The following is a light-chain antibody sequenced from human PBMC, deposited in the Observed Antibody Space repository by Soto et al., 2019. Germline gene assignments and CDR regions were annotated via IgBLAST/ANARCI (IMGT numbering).Light chain of an antibody. CDR2: WAS. CDR3: QEYDSTPTWT. J-gene: IGKJ1*01. Sequence: DIVMTQSPDSLAVSLGERATINCKSSQSVLYSSNNKTYLAWYQQKPGQPPKLLIYWASTRESGVPDRFSGSGSGTYFTLSISSLQAEDVAVYYCQEYDSTPTWTFGQGTKVEIK. CDR1: QSVLYSSNNKTY. V-gene: IGKV4-1*01.